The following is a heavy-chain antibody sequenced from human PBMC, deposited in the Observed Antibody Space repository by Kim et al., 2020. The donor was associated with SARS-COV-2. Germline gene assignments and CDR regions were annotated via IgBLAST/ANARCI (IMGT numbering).Heavy chain of an antibody. D-gene: IGHD6-19*01. CDR3: ARGPSGWYATADAFDI. J-gene: IGHJ3*02. V-gene: IGHV4-34*01. CDR2: INHSGST. CDR1: GGSFSGYY. Sequence: SETLSLTCAVYGGSFSGYYWSWIRQPPGKGLEWIGEINHSGSTNYNPSLKSRVTISVDTSKNQFSLKLSSVTAADTAVYYCARGPSGWYATADAFDIWG.